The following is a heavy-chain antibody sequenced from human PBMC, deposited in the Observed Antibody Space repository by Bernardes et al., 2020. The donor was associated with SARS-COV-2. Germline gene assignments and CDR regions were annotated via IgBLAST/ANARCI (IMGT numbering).Heavy chain of an antibody. CDR1: GFTFSDYW. J-gene: IGHJ4*02. V-gene: IGHV3-74*01. CDR2: INNDGTTT. Sequence: GGSLRLSCAASGFTFSDYWMHWVRQAPGKRLEWVSRINNDGTTTPCADSVKGRFTISRDNSKNTLYLQMNSLRAEDTAVYFCARDRYGANDYWGQGTLVTVSS. D-gene: IGHD4-17*01. CDR3: ARDRYGANDY.